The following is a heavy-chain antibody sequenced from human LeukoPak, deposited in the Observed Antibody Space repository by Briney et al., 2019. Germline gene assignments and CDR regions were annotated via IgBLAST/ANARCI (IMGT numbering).Heavy chain of an antibody. CDR2: IYYSGST. D-gene: IGHD4-11*01. Sequence: SSETLSLTCTVSGGSISSYYWSWIRQPPGEGLEWIGYIYYSGSTNYNPSLKSRVTISVDTSKNQFSLKLSSVTAADTAVYYCARGDGTTVTQIDYWGQGTLVTVSS. J-gene: IGHJ4*02. V-gene: IGHV4-59*12. CDR3: ARGDGTTVTQIDY. CDR1: GGSISSYY.